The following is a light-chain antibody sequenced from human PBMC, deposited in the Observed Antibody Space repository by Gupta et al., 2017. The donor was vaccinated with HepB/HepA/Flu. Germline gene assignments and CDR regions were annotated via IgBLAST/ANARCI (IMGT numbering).Light chain of an antibody. J-gene: IGLJ2*01. V-gene: IGLV3-25*03. CDR2: KGN. Sequence: SYELTQPPSVSVSPGQTARITCSGDALPKQYAYWYQQKPGQAPVLVIYKGNERPSGIPERFSGSSSGTTVTLTISGVQAEDEADYYCQSADSSGTSVVFGGATKLTVL. CDR3: QSADSSGTSVV. CDR1: ALPKQY.